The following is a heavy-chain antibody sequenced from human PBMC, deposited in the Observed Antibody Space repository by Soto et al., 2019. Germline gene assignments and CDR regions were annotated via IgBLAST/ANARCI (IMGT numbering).Heavy chain of an antibody. J-gene: IGHJ6*02. Sequence: QVQLVQSGAEVKKPGSSVKVSCKASGGTISSFTISWVRQAPGQGLEWMGGIIPIYGTANYAQKFQGRVKITADASTRTAYMELSSLRSEDTAVYYCAKDRRADWESYYYYAMDVWGQGTTVTVSS. V-gene: IGHV1-69*01. D-gene: IGHD1-26*01. CDR2: IIPIYGTA. CDR1: GGTISSFT. CDR3: AKDRRADWESYYYYAMDV.